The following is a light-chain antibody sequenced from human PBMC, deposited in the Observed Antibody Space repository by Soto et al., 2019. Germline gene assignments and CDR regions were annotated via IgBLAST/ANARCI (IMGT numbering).Light chain of an antibody. J-gene: IGKJ1*01. CDR2: GAS. V-gene: IGKV3-20*01. Sequence: EIVLTQSPGTMYLSPGERATLSCRASQSVSSTYLAWSQKKPGQAPRLLIYGASSRATGIPDRFSGRGTGTDFTLTISRLEPEDYAVYYCQQYGSSPTWTFGQGTKVEIK. CDR1: QSVSSTY. CDR3: QQYGSSPTWT.